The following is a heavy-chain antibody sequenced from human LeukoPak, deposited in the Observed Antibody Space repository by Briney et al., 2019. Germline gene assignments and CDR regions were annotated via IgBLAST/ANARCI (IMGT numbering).Heavy chain of an antibody. D-gene: IGHD3-10*01. CDR1: GGSISSYY. J-gene: IGHJ4*02. V-gene: IGHV4-59*01. Sequence: SETLSLTCTVSGGSISSYYWSWIRQPPGKGLEWIGYIYYSGSTNYNPSLKSRVTISVDTSKNQFSLKLSSVTAADTAVYYCARDSGDYWGQGTLVTVSS. CDR2: IYYSGST. CDR3: ARDSGDY.